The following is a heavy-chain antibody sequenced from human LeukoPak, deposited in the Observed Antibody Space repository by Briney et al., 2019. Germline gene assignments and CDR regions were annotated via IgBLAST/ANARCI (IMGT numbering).Heavy chain of an antibody. D-gene: IGHD7-27*01. J-gene: IGHJ4*02. CDR1: GGSISSYY. CDR3: ASRKLGNDY. Sequence: SETLSLTCTVSGGSISSYYWSWIRQPPGKGLEWIGYIYHTGSTSYSPSLKSRVTVSADTSQNQFSLKLSSVTAADTAVYYCASRKLGNDYWGQGTLVTVSS. V-gene: IGHV4-59*01. CDR2: IYHTGST.